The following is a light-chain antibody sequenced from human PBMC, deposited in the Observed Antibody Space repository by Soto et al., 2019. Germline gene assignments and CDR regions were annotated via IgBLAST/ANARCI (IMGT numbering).Light chain of an antibody. CDR1: QTVGSY. V-gene: IGKV3-20*01. CDR2: GAS. CDR3: QQYGSSPT. Sequence: EVVWTQSPGTLSLSPGERCTLSCRASQTVGSYLAWYQQKPGQAPRLLIYGASTRAPGIPDRFSGSGSGSDFTLTISRLEPEDFAVYYCQQYGSSPTFGQGTKVDIK. J-gene: IGKJ1*01.